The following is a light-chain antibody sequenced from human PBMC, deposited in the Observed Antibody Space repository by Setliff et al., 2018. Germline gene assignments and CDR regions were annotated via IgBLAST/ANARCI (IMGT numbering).Light chain of an antibody. CDR3: SSYAGSSIPYV. CDR1: SSDIGGYNY. CDR2: EVS. V-gene: IGLV2-14*01. J-gene: IGLJ1*01. Sequence: QSALTQPASVSGSPGQSITISCTGTSSDIGGYNYVSWYQQHSGKAPKLMIYEVSNRPSGVSNRFSGSKSGNTASLTISGLQAEDEADYYCSSYAGSSIPYVFGSGTKATVL.